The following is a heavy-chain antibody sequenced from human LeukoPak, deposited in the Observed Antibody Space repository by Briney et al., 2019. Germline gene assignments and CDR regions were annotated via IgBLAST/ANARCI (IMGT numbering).Heavy chain of an antibody. V-gene: IGHV3-11*01. D-gene: IGHD6-19*01. CDR1: GFTFSDYY. CDR3: AREKRAGYFDY. J-gene: IGHJ4*02. CDR2: ISSSGSTI. Sequence: PGGSLRLSCAASGFTFSDYYMFWIRQAPGKGLEWVSYISSSGSTIYYADSVKGRFTISRDNAKNSLYLQMNSLRAEDTALYYCAREKRAGYFDYWGQGTLVTVSS.